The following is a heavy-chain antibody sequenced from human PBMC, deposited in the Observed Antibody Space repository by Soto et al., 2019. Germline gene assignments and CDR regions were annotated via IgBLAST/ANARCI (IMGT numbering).Heavy chain of an antibody. CDR2: IKSKTDGGTT. Sequence: PGGSLRLSCAASGFTFSNAWMNWVRQAPGKGLEWVGRIKSKTDGGTTDYAAPVKGRFTISRDYSKNTLYLQMNSLKTEDTAVYYCTTDWIITAAGFDYWGQGTLVTVSS. CDR1: GFTFSNAW. J-gene: IGHJ4*02. D-gene: IGHD6-13*01. V-gene: IGHV3-15*07. CDR3: TTDWIITAAGFDY.